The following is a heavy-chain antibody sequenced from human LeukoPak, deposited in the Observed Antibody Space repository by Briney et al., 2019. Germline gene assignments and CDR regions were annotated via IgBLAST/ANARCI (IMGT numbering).Heavy chain of an antibody. J-gene: IGHJ4*02. V-gene: IGHV4-39*07. Sequence: PSETLSLTCIVSGGSITSNTYFWDWIRQTPGKGLEWIGSIYYSGSTYYNPSLKSRVTISLDTSKNQFSLKLSSVTAADTAVYYCARDRWQQLGEVDYWGQGTLVTVSS. CDR2: IYYSGST. D-gene: IGHD6-13*01. CDR1: GGSITSNTYF. CDR3: ARDRWQQLGEVDY.